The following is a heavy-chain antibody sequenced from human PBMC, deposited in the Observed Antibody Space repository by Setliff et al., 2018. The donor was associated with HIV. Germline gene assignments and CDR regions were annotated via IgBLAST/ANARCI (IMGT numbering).Heavy chain of an antibody. CDR1: AFTFSNYN. Sequence: PGGSLRLSCAASAFTFSNYNIHWVRQAPGKGLEWVAFISYDGNKKYYADSVKGRFTISRDNSKNTLXLQMDSLRTEDTAVYYCASSYPNYNYGNYDFWSGYYHDDAFDIWGQGTMXTVSS. V-gene: IGHV3-30*04. D-gene: IGHD3-3*01. CDR2: ISYDGNKK. J-gene: IGHJ3*02. CDR3: ASSYPNYNYGNYDFWSGYYHDDAFDI.